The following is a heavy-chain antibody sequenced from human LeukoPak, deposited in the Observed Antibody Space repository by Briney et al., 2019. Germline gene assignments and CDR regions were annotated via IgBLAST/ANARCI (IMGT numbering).Heavy chain of an antibody. CDR1: GYTFTGYY. Sequence: GASVKVSCKVSGYTFTGYYLHWLRQAPGQGLEWMGWISAYNGNTNYAQKLQGRVTMTTDTSTSTAYMELRSLRSDDTAVYYCARAYSGVWSTSLWGQGTMVTVSS. D-gene: IGHD2-2*01. CDR2: ISAYNGNT. CDR3: ARAYSGVWSTSL. J-gene: IGHJ3*01. V-gene: IGHV1-18*04.